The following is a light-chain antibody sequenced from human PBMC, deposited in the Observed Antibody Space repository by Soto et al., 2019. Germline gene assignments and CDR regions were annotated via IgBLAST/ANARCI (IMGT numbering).Light chain of an antibody. Sequence: EMVLTQSPGTLSLSPGDRATLSCRASQSVSSSYLAWYQQKPGQAPRLLIYGASTRATGIPARFSGSGSGTEFTLTISSLQSEDFAVYYCQQYNNWPPTWTFGQGTKVDIK. CDR1: QSVSSSY. CDR3: QQYNNWPPTWT. V-gene: IGKV3-15*01. J-gene: IGKJ1*01. CDR2: GAS.